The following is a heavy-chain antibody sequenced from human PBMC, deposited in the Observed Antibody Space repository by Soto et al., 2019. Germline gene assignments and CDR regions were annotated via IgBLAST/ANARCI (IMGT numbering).Heavy chain of an antibody. CDR2: IYYSGST. Sequence: SETLSLTCTVSGGSISSYYWSWIRQPPGKGLEWIGYIYYSGSTNYNPSLKSRVTISVDTSKNQFSLKLSSVTAADTAVHYCARQYCTNGVCYDFDYWGQGTLVTVSS. CDR1: GGSISSYY. J-gene: IGHJ4*02. D-gene: IGHD2-8*01. V-gene: IGHV4-59*08. CDR3: ARQYCTNGVCYDFDY.